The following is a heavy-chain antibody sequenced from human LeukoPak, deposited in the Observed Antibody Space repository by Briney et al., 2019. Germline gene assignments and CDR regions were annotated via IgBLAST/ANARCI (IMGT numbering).Heavy chain of an antibody. CDR1: GFTFSSYS. CDR2: ISSSSSTI. V-gene: IGHV3-48*01. D-gene: IGHD1-26*01. Sequence: GGSLRLSCAASGFTFSSYSMNWVRQAPGKGLEWVSYISSSSSTIYYADSVKGRFTISRDNAKNLLYLQMNSLRAEDTAVYYCARIYSGSYYPSIFDYWGQGTLVTVSS. CDR3: ARIYSGSYYPSIFDY. J-gene: IGHJ4*02.